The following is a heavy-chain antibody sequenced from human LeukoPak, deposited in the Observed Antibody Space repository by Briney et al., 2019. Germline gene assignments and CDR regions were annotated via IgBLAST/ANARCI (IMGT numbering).Heavy chain of an antibody. V-gene: IGHV4-34*01. J-gene: IGHJ4*02. Sequence: PSETLSLTCGVYGGSFSGYNWTWIRQPPGKGLEWIGEINHSGSTNYNPSLKSRVTISVDTSKNQFSLKLSSVIAAHTAVYYCARLWSTDCSGGSCPHQPNYWGQGTLVTVSS. CDR3: ARLWSTDCSGGSCPHQPNY. CDR1: GGSFSGYN. D-gene: IGHD2-15*01. CDR2: INHSGST.